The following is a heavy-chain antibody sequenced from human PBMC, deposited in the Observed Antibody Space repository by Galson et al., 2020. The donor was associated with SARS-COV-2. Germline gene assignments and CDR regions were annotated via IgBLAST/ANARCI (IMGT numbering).Heavy chain of an antibody. CDR2: IKSNGDGWTP. J-gene: IGHJ4*02. D-gene: IGHD2-8*02. Sequence: GGSLRLSCAASGFPFSAASMNWVRQAPGKGLEWVGRIKSNGDGWTPDYAAPVRGRFTISRDDSTKTLYLQMNSLLAEDTALYYCTADPPTGGALFDYWGQGTLVTVSS. CDR3: TADPPTGGALFDY. V-gene: IGHV3-15*05. CDR1: GFPFSAAS.